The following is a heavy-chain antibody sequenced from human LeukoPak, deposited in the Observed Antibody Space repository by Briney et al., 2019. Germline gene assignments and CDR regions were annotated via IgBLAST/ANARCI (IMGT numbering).Heavy chain of an antibody. V-gene: IGHV3-21*01. D-gene: IGHD3-10*01. CDR1: GFTFSSYA. CDR2: ISSSSSYI. CDR3: ARDREITMVRGVIIAAGIDY. J-gene: IGHJ4*02. Sequence: GGSLRLSCAASGFTFSSYAMSWVRQAPGKGLEWVSSISSSSSYIYYADPVKGRFTISRDNAKNSLYLQMNSLRAEDTAVYYCARDREITMVRGVIIAAGIDYWGQGTLVTVSS.